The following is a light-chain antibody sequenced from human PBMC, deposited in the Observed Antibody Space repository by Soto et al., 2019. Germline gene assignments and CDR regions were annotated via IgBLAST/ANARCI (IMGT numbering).Light chain of an antibody. CDR2: AAS. Sequence: DIQMTQSPSSLSASVGDRVTVTCRASQSIRGYLKWYQQKPGEAPKLLIYAASSLHSGVPSRFSGSGSGTDFTLTISSLHPDDFATYSCQQTYRTPLTFGGGTKVEIK. CDR3: QQTYRTPLT. V-gene: IGKV1-39*01. CDR1: QSIRGY. J-gene: IGKJ4*01.